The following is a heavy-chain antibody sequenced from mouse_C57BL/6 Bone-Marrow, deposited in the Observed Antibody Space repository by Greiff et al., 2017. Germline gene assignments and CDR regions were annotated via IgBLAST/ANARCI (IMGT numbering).Heavy chain of an antibody. Sequence: EVQLQESGAELVRPGASVKLSCTASGFNIKDDYIHWVKQRPEQGLEWIGWIDPEIGDTEYASKFQGKATITSDTSSNTAYLQRSRLTSEDTAVYYCSSFDGNYFDFWGQGTPLTVAS. D-gene: IGHD2-3*01. CDR2: IDPEIGDT. J-gene: IGHJ2*01. CDR3: SSFDGNYFDF. V-gene: IGHV14-4*01. CDR1: GFNIKDDY.